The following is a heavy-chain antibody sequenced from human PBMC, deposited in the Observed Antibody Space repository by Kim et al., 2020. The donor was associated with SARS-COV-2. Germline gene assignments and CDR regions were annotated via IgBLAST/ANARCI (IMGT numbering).Heavy chain of an antibody. CDR3: AKDHGVYAGLLDY. V-gene: IGHV3-30*02. D-gene: IGHD4-17*01. J-gene: IGHJ4*02. Sequence: YADSVKGRCTSSRDNSKNTMYLQMNSLRAVDAAVYYCAKDHGVYAGLLDYWGQGTLVTVSS.